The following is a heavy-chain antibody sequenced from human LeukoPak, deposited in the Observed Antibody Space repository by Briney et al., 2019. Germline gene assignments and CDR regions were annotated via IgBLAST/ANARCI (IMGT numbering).Heavy chain of an antibody. Sequence: PSETLSLTCTVSGGSISSYYWSWIRQPPGKGLEWIGYIYYSGSTNYNPSLKSRVTISVDTSKNQFSLKLSSATAADTAVYYCARFSSGGGLDYWGQGTLVTVSS. CDR1: GGSISSYY. D-gene: IGHD6-19*01. CDR2: IYYSGST. J-gene: IGHJ4*02. CDR3: ARFSSGGGLDY. V-gene: IGHV4-59*01.